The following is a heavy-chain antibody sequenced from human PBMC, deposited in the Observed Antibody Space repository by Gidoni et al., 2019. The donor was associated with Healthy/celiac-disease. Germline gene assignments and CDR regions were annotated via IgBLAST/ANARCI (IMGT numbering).Heavy chain of an antibody. CDR2: IYYSGST. D-gene: IGHD7-27*01. J-gene: IGHJ4*02. CDR1: GGSISSGGYY. CDR3: ARERDVLTGGRGGFDY. Sequence: QVQLQESGPGLVKPSQTLSLTCTVSGGSISSGGYYWSWIRQHPGKGLELIGYIYYSGSTYYTPSLKSRVTISVDTSKNQFSLKLSSVTAADTAVYYCARERDVLTGGRGGFDYWGQGTLVTVSS. V-gene: IGHV4-31*03.